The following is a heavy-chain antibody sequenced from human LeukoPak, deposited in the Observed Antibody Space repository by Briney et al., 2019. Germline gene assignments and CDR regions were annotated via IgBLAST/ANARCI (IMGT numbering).Heavy chain of an antibody. CDR1: GGTFSSYA. CDR2: IIPILGIA. D-gene: IGHD2-15*01. V-gene: IGHV1-69*04. CDR3: ALSRDIVVVVAATPFDY. J-gene: IGHJ4*02. Sequence: SVKVSCKASGGTFSSYAISWVRQAPGQGLEWMGRIIPILGIANYAQKFQGRVTITADKSTSTAYMELSSLRSEDTAVYYCALSRDIVVVVAATPFDYWGQGTLVTVSS.